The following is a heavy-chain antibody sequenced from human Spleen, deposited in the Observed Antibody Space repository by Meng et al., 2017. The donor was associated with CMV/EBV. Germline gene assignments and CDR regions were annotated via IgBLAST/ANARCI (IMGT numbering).Heavy chain of an antibody. J-gene: IGHJ4*02. V-gene: IGHV1-18*01. CDR1: GYTFTSYG. CDR2: ISAYNGNT. Sequence: ASVKVSCKASGYTFTSYGISWVRQAPGQGLEWMGWISAYNGNTKYAQNLQGRVTMTTDISTTTTYMELRSLRSDDTAVYYCARTGGSGWSYGHYWGQGTLVTVSS. D-gene: IGHD6-19*01. CDR3: ARTGGSGWSYGHY.